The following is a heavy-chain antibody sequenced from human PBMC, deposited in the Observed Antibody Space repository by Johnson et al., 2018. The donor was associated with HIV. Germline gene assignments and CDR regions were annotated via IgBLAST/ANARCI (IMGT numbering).Heavy chain of an antibody. D-gene: IGHD3-16*02. V-gene: IGHV3-20*04. CDR1: GFRFDDYG. J-gene: IGHJ3*02. CDR3: VRGGLGYQNFHDRFDI. Sequence: VQLVESGGGVVRPGGSLRLSCTVAGFRFDDYGMSWVRQAPGKGLAWISTINWNGGRTGYVDSLKGRFTISRDNAKNSLYLQMDSLRPEDTALYYCVRGGLGYQNFHDRFDIWGQGTMVTVSS. CDR2: INWNGGRT.